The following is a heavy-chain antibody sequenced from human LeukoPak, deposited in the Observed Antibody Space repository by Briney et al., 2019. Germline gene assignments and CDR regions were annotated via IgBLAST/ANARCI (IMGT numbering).Heavy chain of an antibody. CDR2: IHYTGAT. CDR3: ARGVLGPYYFDL. V-gene: IGHV4-34*01. Sequence: SETLSLTCAVYGGTFRGYYWSRIRQPPGKGLEWIGEIHYTGATNYKPPLKSRVTISGDPSKNQVSLRVYSVTAADTAVYYCARGVLGPYYFDLWGRGTLVTVSS. J-gene: IGHJ2*01. CDR1: GGTFRGYY. D-gene: IGHD7-27*01.